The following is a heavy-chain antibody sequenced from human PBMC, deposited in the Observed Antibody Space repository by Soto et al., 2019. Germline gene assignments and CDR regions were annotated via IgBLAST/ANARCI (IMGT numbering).Heavy chain of an antibody. CDR3: AREIGYPEAGTEWVSWFDP. J-gene: IGHJ5*02. V-gene: IGHV1-18*04. D-gene: IGHD6-13*01. CDR2: ISAYNGNT. CDR1: GYTFTSYG. Sequence: ASVKVSCNASGYTFTSYGISWVRQAPGQGLEWMGWISAYNGNTNYAQKLQGRVTMTTDTSTSTAYMELRSLRSDDTAVYYCAREIGYPEAGTEWVSWFDPWGQGTLVTVSS.